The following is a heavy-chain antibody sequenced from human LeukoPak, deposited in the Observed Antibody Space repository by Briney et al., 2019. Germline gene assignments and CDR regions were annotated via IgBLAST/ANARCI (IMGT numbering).Heavy chain of an antibody. D-gene: IGHD3-10*01. Sequence: KPGESLKLPCTGFGYRFTPSWIVWVRQMPGKGLESMGIIYPGDSDTRYSPSFQRQVTISADKYISTAYLQWSSLKASDTAMYYCATHVGYGSFFDYWGQGTLVTVSS. CDR1: GYRFTPSW. CDR2: IYPGDSDT. J-gene: IGHJ4*02. V-gene: IGHV5-51*01. CDR3: ATHVGYGSFFDY.